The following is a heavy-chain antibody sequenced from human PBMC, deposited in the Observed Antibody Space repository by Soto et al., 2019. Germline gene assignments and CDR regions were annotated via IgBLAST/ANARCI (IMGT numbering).Heavy chain of an antibody. D-gene: IGHD3-10*01. CDR2: INGRTGDT. V-gene: IGHV1-3*01. Sequence: GASVKVSCKTSGYSFTYYALHWVRQAPGQRPEWMGWINGRTGDTKYSRKFQGRVTFTRDTSASAAYLDLSSLISEDTAVYYCARGLWFGDFQFDYGVQGSAVTVPS. CDR3: ARGLWFGDFQFDY. J-gene: IGHJ4*02. CDR1: GYSFTYYA.